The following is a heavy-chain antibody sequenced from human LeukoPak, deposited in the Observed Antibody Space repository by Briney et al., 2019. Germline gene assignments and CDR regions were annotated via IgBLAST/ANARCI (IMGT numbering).Heavy chain of an antibody. CDR1: GFIFNNNY. CDR2: VHSDGTT. CDR3: ARDRDMAVGDY. V-gene: IGHV3-53*01. D-gene: IGHD5-24*01. Sequence: GGSLRFSCAASGFIFNNNYMSWVRQAPGKGLEWVSIVHSDGTTYYTDSVKGRFTISRVSSKNTLLLQMNNLRAEDTAIYYCARDRDMAVGDYWGQGTLVTVSS. J-gene: IGHJ4*02.